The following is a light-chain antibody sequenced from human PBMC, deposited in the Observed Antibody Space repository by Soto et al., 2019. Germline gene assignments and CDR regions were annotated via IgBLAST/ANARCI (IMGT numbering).Light chain of an antibody. Sequence: NFMLTQPHSVSESPGKTVTISCTRSSGSIASTYVQWYQQRPGSAPTTVIYEDDQRHSGVPDRFSASIDTSSNSASLTISGLRAEDEADYFCQSYDTYNQVFGSGTKVTVL. CDR3: QSYDTYNQV. CDR2: EDD. CDR1: SGSIASTY. V-gene: IGLV6-57*04. J-gene: IGLJ6*01.